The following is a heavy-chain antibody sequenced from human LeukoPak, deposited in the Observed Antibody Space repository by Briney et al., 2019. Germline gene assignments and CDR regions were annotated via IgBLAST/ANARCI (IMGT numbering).Heavy chain of an antibody. V-gene: IGHV3-30*04. J-gene: IGHJ6*03. CDR3: ARQRITMVRGVIPNYMDV. D-gene: IGHD3-10*01. CDR1: GFTFSSYA. Sequence: GGSLRLSCAASGFTFSSYAMHWVRQAPGKGLEWVAVISYDGSNKYYADSVKGRFTISRDNSKNTLYLQMNSLRAEDTAVYYCARQRITMVRGVIPNYMDVWGKGTTVTVSS. CDR2: ISYDGSNK.